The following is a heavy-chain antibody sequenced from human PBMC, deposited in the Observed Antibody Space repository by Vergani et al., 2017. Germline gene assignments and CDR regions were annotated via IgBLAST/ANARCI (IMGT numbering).Heavy chain of an antibody. CDR2: ISSSGSTI. CDR3: ARSYTHYYDCWSAPFDY. CDR1: GFTFSSYE. D-gene: IGHD3-3*01. J-gene: IGHJ4*02. V-gene: IGHV3-48*03. Sequence: EVQLVESGGGLVQPGGSLRLSCAASGFTFSSYEMNWVRQAPGKGLEWVSYISSSGSTIYYADSVKGRFTISRDNAKNSLYLQMHSLRAEDTAVYYCARSYTHYYDCWSAPFDYWGQGTLVTVSS.